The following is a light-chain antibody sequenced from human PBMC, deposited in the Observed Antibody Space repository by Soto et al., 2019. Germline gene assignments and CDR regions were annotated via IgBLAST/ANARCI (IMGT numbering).Light chain of an antibody. J-gene: IGKJ1*01. Sequence: DIQLTQSPSFLSASVGDRVTITCRASQGVSNYLTWLQQKPGKAPKVLIYSASTLPSGVPSRFSGSGSGTEFTLTISSLQPEDIATYYCQQLNTYPRTFGQGTKVEIK. CDR1: QGVSNY. CDR2: SAS. CDR3: QQLNTYPRT. V-gene: IGKV1-9*01.